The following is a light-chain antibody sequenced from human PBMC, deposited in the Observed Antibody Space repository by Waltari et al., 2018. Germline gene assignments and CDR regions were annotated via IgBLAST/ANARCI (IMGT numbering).Light chain of an antibody. CDR3: QQLNSYPLT. Sequence: DIQLTQSPSFLSASVRDRVTIPCRASQGISNYLARYQQKPGKAPKLLIYSASTLQSGGPSRFSGSGSGTEFSLTISSLQPEDFATYYCQQLNSYPLTFGGGTKVEIK. CDR1: QGISNY. J-gene: IGKJ4*01. CDR2: SAS. V-gene: IGKV1-9*01.